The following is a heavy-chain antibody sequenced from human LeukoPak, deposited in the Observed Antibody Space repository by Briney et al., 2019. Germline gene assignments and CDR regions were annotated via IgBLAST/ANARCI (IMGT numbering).Heavy chain of an antibody. Sequence: SETLSLTCAASGGTFTSYDCSWIRQPPGKGLEWIGEINHSGSTNYNPSLKSRVTISVDTSKNQFSLKLSSVTAAGTAVHLYAYGFRNSFFDYWGQGTLVTVSS. CDR1: GGTFTSYD. J-gene: IGHJ4*02. V-gene: IGHV4-34*08. CDR2: INHSGST. CDR3: AYGFRNSFFDY. D-gene: IGHD4-23*01.